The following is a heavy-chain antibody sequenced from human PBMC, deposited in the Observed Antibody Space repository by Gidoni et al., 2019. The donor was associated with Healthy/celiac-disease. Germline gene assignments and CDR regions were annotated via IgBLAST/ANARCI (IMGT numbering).Heavy chain of an antibody. D-gene: IGHD6-19*01. V-gene: IGHV3-21*01. CDR1: VFPSISYS. Sequence: EVHLVASGGGLVKPGGSLRLSCAASVFPSISYSMNWFRQAPGKGLEWVSSISSSSSYIYYADSVKGRFTISRDKSKKSLYLQMNSLRAEDTGVYYCAGGSSGWTGLYYFDYWGQGTLVTVSS. CDR3: AGGSSGWTGLYYFDY. CDR2: ISSSSSYI. J-gene: IGHJ4*02.